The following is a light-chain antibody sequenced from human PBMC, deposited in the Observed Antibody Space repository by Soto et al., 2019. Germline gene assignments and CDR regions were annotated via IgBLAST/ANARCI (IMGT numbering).Light chain of an antibody. CDR2: DAS. CDR1: QSVSSY. Sequence: EIVXXXXXXXLSLSPGERATLSCRASQSVSSYFAWYQQKPGQAPRRLIYDASNRATGIPARFSGSGSGTDFTLTISSLEPEDFAVYYCQQRSNWPALTFGGGTNVEIK. CDR3: QQRSNWPALT. V-gene: IGKV3-11*01. J-gene: IGKJ4*01.